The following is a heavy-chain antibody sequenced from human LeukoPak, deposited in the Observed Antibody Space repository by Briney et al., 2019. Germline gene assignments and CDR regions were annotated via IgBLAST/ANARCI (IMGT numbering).Heavy chain of an antibody. V-gene: IGHV4-59*01. D-gene: IGHD3-22*01. CDR1: GGPISSYY. Sequence: SETLSLTCCVSGGPISSYYWSWIRQPPGKGVEWIGYIYYSGSTNYNPSLKSRVTISVDTSKNQFSLKLSSVTAADTAVYYCARSITMIVEFDYWGQGTLVTVSS. CDR2: IYYSGST. J-gene: IGHJ4*02. CDR3: ARSITMIVEFDY.